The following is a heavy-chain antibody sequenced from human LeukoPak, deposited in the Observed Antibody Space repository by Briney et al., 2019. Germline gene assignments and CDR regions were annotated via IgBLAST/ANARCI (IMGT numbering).Heavy chain of an antibody. D-gene: IGHD6-13*01. CDR3: AAGYSSSWFDN. CDR1: GGSISGGGYS. CDR2: IYHSGST. V-gene: IGHV4-30-2*01. J-gene: IGHJ5*02. Sequence: SQTLSLTCVVSGGSISGGGYSWSWIRQPPGKGLEWIGYIYHSGSTYYIPSLKSRVTISVDRSKNQFSLKLSSVTAADTAVYYCAAGYSSSWFDNWGQGTLVTVSS.